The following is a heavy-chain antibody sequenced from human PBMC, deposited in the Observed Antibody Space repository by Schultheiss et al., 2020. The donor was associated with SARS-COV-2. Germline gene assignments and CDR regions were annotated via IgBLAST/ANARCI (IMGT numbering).Heavy chain of an antibody. J-gene: IGHJ5*02. CDR3: ARGRYNWNGYWFDP. V-gene: IGHV1-69*04. CDR1: GGTFSSYA. CDR2: IIPILGIA. D-gene: IGHD1-1*01. Sequence: SVKVSCKASGGTFSSYAISWVRQAPGQGLEWMGRIIPILGIANYAQKFQGRVTITADKSTSTAYMELSSLRSEDTAVYYCARGRYNWNGYWFDPWGQGTLVTVSS.